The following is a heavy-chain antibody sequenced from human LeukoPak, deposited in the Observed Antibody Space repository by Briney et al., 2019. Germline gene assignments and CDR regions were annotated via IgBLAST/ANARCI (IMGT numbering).Heavy chain of an antibody. D-gene: IGHD6-19*01. V-gene: IGHV1-18*01. CDR1: GGTFSSYA. J-gene: IGHJ3*02. Sequence: ASVKVSCKASGGTFSSYAISWVRQAPGQGLEWMGWISAYNGSTNYAQKLQGRVTMTTDTSTSTAYMELRSLRSDDTAVYYCARALNPGIAVAGRSLHDAFDIWGQGTMVTVSS. CDR2: ISAYNGST. CDR3: ARALNPGIAVAGRSLHDAFDI.